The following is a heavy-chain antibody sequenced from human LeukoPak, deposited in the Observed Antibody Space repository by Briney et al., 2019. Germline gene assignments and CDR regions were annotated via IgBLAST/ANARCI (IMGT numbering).Heavy chain of an antibody. CDR1: GFTFSSYA. D-gene: IGHD6-19*01. Sequence: PGRSLRLSCAASGFTFSSYAMHWVRQAPGKGLEWVAVISYDGSNKYYADSVKGRFTISRDNSKNTLYLQMNSLRAEDTAVYYCAREDQWLAPEHAFDIWGQGTMVTVSS. CDR3: AREDQWLAPEHAFDI. CDR2: ISYDGSNK. J-gene: IGHJ3*02. V-gene: IGHV3-30-3*01.